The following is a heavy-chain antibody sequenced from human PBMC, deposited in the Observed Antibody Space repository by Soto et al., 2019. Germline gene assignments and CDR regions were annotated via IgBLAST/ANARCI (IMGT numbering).Heavy chain of an antibody. CDR2: IYYSGTT. J-gene: IGHJ1*01. CDR1: GASISSPSYY. D-gene: IGHD6-19*01. CDR3: VRHPNRPMAGDD. V-gene: IGHV4-39*01. Sequence: SETLSLTCTVSGASISSPSYYWGWIRLSPGKGLEWLGSIYYSGTTHYNPSLKSRVSLSVDTSNMQFSLNLASVTAADTAVYFCVRHPNRPMAGDDWAQRALVTVS.